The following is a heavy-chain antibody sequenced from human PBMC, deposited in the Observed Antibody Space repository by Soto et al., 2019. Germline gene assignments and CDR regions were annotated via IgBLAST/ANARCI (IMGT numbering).Heavy chain of an antibody. J-gene: IGHJ4*02. CDR1: GFTFSNAW. V-gene: IGHV3-15*01. D-gene: IGHD3-22*01. CDR3: TTEAPIVVEPTV. Sequence: PGGSLRLSCAASGFTFSNAWMSWVRQAPGKGLEWVGRIKSKTDGGTTDYAAPVKGRFTISRDDSKNTLYLQMNSLKTEDTAVYYCTTEAPIVVEPTVWGQGTLVTVSS. CDR2: IKSKTDGGTT.